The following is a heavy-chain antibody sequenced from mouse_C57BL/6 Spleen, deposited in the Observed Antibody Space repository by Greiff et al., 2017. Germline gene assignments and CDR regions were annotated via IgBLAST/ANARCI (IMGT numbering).Heavy chain of an antibody. CDR2: IWGGGST. D-gene: IGHD2-3*01. J-gene: IGHJ2*01. Sequence: QVQLQQSGPGLVQPSQSLSITCTVSGFSLTSSGVHWVRQSPGKGLEWLGVIWGGGSTDYNAAFISRLSISKDNSKSQVFFKLNSLQADDTAIYYCARNWLLRYYFDCWGQGTTLTVSS. CDR1: GFSLTSSG. CDR3: ARNWLLRYYFDC. V-gene: IGHV2-2*01.